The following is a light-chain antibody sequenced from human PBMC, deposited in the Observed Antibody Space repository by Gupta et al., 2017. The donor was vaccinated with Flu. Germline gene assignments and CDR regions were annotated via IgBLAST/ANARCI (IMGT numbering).Light chain of an antibody. Sequence: SSVLPQPPSVSVAPGQTAKITCGGDDIGRKSAHWYQQKPGQAPVLVVYDDSDRPSGVPERFSGSNSGNTATLTISKVEAGEEADYYCQVWQISSDDLRVFGGGTKLTVL. CDR1: DIGRKS. V-gene: IGLV3-21*02. J-gene: IGLJ3*02. CDR3: QVWQISSDDLRV. CDR2: DDS.